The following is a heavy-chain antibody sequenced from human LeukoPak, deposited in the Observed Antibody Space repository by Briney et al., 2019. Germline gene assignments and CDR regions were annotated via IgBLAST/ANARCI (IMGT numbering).Heavy chain of an antibody. V-gene: IGHV3-9*01. Sequence: PGGSLRLACAASGFTFDDYAMHWVRQAPGKGLEWVSGISWNSGSIGYADSVKGRFTISRDNAKNSLYLQMNSLRAEDTALYYCAKDGYCSGGSCYFDYWGQGTLVTVSS. D-gene: IGHD2-15*01. J-gene: IGHJ4*02. CDR2: ISWNSGSI. CDR1: GFTFDDYA. CDR3: AKDGYCSGGSCYFDY.